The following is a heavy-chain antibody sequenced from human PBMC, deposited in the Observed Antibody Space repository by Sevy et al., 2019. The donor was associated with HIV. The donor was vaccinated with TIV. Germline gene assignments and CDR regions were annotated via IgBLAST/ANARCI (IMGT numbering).Heavy chain of an antibody. J-gene: IGHJ4*02. D-gene: IGHD4-17*01. CDR1: GFSVSSNY. CDR3: ARGKHVSDYYGSFDY. Sequence: GGSLRLSCAASGFSVSSNYMSWVRQAPGKGLEWVSLIYSSGRTYYGDSVKGRFTISRDDSKNTVYLQMNSLRAEDTAVYYCARGKHVSDYYGSFDYWGQGTLVTVSS. CDR2: IYSSGRT. V-gene: IGHV3-53*01.